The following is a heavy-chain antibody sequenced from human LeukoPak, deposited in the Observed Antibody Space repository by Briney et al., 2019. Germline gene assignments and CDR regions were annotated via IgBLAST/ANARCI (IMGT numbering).Heavy chain of an antibody. J-gene: IGHJ4*02. D-gene: IGHD1-26*01. CDR1: GFTFSSYA. Sequence: AGGSLRLSCAASGFTFSSYAMSWVRQAPGKGLGWVSAISGSGGSTYYADSVKGRFTISRDNSKNTLYLQMNSLRAEDTAVYYCAKDRVGATEYWGQGTLVTVSS. CDR3: AKDRVGATEY. V-gene: IGHV3-23*01. CDR2: ISGSGGST.